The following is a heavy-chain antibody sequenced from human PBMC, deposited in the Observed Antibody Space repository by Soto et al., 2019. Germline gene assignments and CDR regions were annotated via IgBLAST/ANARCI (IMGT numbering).Heavy chain of an antibody. CDR1: SGSISSTNW. CDR3: ARDCSSSSCYGRAFDV. V-gene: IGHV4-4*02. J-gene: IGHJ3*01. D-gene: IGHD2-2*01. Sequence: QVQLQESGPGLVKPSGTLSLTCAVSSGSISSTNWWRWVRQPPGKGLEWIGEIYHSGSINYNPSLETRVTMSVDNSKNQFSLKLSSVTAADTAVYYCARDCSSSSCYGRAFDVWGQGTMVTVSS. CDR2: IYHSGSI.